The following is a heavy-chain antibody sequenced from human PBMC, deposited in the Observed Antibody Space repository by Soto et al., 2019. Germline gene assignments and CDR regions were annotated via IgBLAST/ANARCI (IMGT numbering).Heavy chain of an antibody. CDR3: ASGGAGSGPFTWELPDH. V-gene: IGHV1-45*02. J-gene: IGHJ4*02. CDR2: ITPFDGDV. CDR1: GNTFTYRY. Sequence: QTQLVQSGAEVRKTGSTVTVSCKALGNTFTYRYLHWMRQAPGQELECMGWITPFDGDVHYAQKFQERVTITRDRSINTAYMRMSSLRSEDTAMYYCASGGAGSGPFTWELPDHWGQGTLVTVSS. D-gene: IGHD1-26*01.